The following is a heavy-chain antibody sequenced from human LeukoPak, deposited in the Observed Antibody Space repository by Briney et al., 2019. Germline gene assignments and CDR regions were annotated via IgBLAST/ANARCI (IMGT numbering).Heavy chain of an antibody. CDR1: GGTFSSYA. J-gene: IGHJ4*02. V-gene: IGHV1-69*13. Sequence: SVKVSCKASGGTFSSYAISWVRQAPGQGLEWMGGIIPIFGTANYAQKFQGRVTITADESASTAYMELSSLRSEDTAVYYCAREAPERWELLRYFDYWGQGTLVTVSS. CDR3: AREAPERWELLRYFDY. D-gene: IGHD1-26*01. CDR2: IIPIFGTA.